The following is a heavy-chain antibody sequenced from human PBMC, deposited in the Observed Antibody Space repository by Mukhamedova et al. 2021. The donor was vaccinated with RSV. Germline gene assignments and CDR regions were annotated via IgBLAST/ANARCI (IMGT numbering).Heavy chain of an antibody. CDR2: RSKANSYAT. CDR3: TRLWGSSPLVEWHYYYYGMDV. V-gene: IGHV3-73*01. Sequence: RSKANSYATAYAASVKGRFTISRDDSKNTAYLQMNSLKTEDTAVYYCTRLWGSSPLVEWHYYYYGMDVWGQGTTVTVSS. D-gene: IGHD3-16*01. J-gene: IGHJ6*02.